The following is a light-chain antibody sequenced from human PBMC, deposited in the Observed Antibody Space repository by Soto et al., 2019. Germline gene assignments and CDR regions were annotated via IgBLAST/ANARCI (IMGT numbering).Light chain of an antibody. Sequence: DIQMTQSPSTLSASVGDRVTITCRASQSISSWLAWYQQKPEKAPKLLIYKASSLESGVPSRFSGSGSGTEFTLTISILQPDDFAHYYCQQYDIYPLTFGGGTQVEIK. CDR3: QQYDIYPLT. CDR1: QSISSW. J-gene: IGKJ4*01. V-gene: IGKV1-5*03. CDR2: KAS.